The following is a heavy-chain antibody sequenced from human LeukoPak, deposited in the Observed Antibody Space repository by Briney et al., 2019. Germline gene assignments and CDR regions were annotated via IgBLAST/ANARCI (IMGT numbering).Heavy chain of an antibody. CDR1: GFTFGSYW. CDR2: IKQDGSEK. J-gene: IGHJ5*02. Sequence: PGGSLRLSCAASGFTFGSYWMSWVRQAPGKGLEWVANIKQDGSEKYYVDSVKGRFTISRDNAKNSLYLQMNSLRAEDTAVYYCARDPKQDIVVVPALGWFDPWGQGTLVTVSS. V-gene: IGHV3-7*01. D-gene: IGHD2-2*01. CDR3: ARDPKQDIVVVPALGWFDP.